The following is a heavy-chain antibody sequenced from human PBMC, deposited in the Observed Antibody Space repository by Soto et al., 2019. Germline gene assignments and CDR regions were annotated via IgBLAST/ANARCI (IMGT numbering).Heavy chain of an antibody. V-gene: IGHV5-51*01. CDR1: GYIFTNYC. J-gene: IGHJ6*02. D-gene: IGHD3-3*01. Sequence: GESLKISCKGSGYIFTNYCIGWVLQMPWKGLEWMGIIYPGDSHTKYSPSFQGQVTISVDTSMSSAYLQWSSLKASDTAKYYCARQGYHDLWSGYPAPDYGMDVWGQGTTVTVSS. CDR2: IYPGDSHT. CDR3: ARQGYHDLWSGYPAPDYGMDV.